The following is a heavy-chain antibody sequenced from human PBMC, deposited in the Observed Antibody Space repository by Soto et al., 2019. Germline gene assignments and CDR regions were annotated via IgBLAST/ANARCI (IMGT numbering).Heavy chain of an antibody. V-gene: IGHV3-30-3*01. CDR2: ISYDGSNK. D-gene: IGHD4-17*01. CDR3: ARDMTTVTTRGYYYYGMDV. J-gene: IGHJ6*02. CDR1: GFTFSSYA. Sequence: QVQLVESGGGVVQPGRSLRLSCAASGFTFSSYAMHWVRQAPGKGLEWVAVISYDGSNKYYADSVKGRFTISRDNSKNTLYLQMNSLRAEDTAVYYCARDMTTVTTRGYYYYGMDVWGQGTTVTVSS.